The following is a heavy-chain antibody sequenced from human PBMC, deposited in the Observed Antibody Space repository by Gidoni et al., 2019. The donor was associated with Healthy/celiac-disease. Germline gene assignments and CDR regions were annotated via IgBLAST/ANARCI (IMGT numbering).Heavy chain of an antibody. D-gene: IGHD3-22*01. Sequence: QVQLVQPGAEVKKPGASVKVSCKVPGYTLTELSMHWVRQAPGKGLEWMGGFDPEDGETIYAQKFQGRVTMTEDTSTDTAYMELSSLRSEDTAVYYCATTEGLYYDSRQGYDYWGQGTLVTVSS. CDR3: ATTEGLYYDSRQGYDY. V-gene: IGHV1-24*01. CDR1: GYTLTELS. CDR2: FDPEDGET. J-gene: IGHJ4*02.